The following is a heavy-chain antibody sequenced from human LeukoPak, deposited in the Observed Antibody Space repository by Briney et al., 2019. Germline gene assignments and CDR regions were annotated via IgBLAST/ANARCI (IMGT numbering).Heavy chain of an antibody. CDR3: AREDGSYYPPHAFDI. D-gene: IGHD1-26*01. CDR1: GFSFSSYG. V-gene: IGHV3-33*01. J-gene: IGHJ3*02. Sequence: PGRTLRLSCAASGFSFSSYGMHWVRQAPGKGLEWVAVIWYDGSNKYYADSVKGRFTISRDNSKNTLYLQMNSLRAEDTAVYYCAREDGSYYPPHAFDIWGQGTIVTVSS. CDR2: IWYDGSNK.